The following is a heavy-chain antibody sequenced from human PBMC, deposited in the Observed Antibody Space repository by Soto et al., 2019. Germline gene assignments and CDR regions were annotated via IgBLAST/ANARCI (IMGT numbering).Heavy chain of an antibody. J-gene: IGHJ4*02. V-gene: IGHV3-23*01. CDR1: GFTFSSYA. CDR2: ISGSGGST. D-gene: IGHD3-9*01. CDR3: AKDKGLLRYFDWLAYFDY. Sequence: PGGSLRLSCAASGFTFSSYAMSWVRQAPGKGLEWVSAISGSGGSTYYADSVKGRFTISRDNSKNTLYLQMNSLRAEDTAAYYCAKDKGLLRYFDWLAYFDYWGQGTLVTVSS.